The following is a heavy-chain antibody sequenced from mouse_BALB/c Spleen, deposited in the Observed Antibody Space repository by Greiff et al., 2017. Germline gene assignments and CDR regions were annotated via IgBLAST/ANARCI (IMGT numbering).Heavy chain of an antibody. CDR2: IRNKANGYTT. V-gene: IGHV7-3*02. Sequence: EVMLVESGGGLVQPGGSLRLSCATSGFTFTDYYMSWVRQPPGKALEWLGFIRNKANGYTTEYSASVKGRFTISRDNSQSILYLQMNTLRAEDSATYYCARDIVLGLVSYYAMDYWGQGTSVTVSS. J-gene: IGHJ4*01. CDR3: ARDIVLGLVSYYAMDY. D-gene: IGHD3-1*01. CDR1: GFTFTDYY.